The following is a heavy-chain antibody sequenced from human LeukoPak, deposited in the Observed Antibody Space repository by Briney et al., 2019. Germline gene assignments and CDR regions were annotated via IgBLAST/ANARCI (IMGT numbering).Heavy chain of an antibody. D-gene: IGHD3-16*02. J-gene: IGHJ2*01. Sequence: PSETLSLTCTVFGASISSYYWTWIRQPPGEGLEWIGWVYYDGRTSSNPSLKSRVTMSLDTSKNHFSLRPSSVTTADSAVYYCVRSDNRYVQALWGRGTLVTVSS. CDR2: VYYDGRT. CDR3: VRSDNRYVQAL. CDR1: GASISSYY. V-gene: IGHV4-59*01.